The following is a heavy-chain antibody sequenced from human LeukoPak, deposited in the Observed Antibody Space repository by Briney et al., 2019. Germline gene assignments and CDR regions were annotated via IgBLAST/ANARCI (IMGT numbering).Heavy chain of an antibody. CDR2: IIPIFGTA. D-gene: IGHD5-12*01. CDR3: ARDRGGYDGAFDI. V-gene: IGHV1-69*01. Sequence: ASVKVSCKASGGTFSSDAISWVRQAPGQGLEWMGGIIPIFGTANYAQKFQGRVTITADESTSTAYMELSSLRSEDTAVYYCARDRGGYDGAFDIWGQGTMVTVSS. J-gene: IGHJ3*02. CDR1: GGTFSSDA.